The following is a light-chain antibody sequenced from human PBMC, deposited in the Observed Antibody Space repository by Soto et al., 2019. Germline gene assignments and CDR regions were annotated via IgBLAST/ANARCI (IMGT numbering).Light chain of an antibody. J-gene: IGKJ1*01. CDR3: QQSYGIPRT. V-gene: IGKV1-39*01. Sequence: DILMTQSPSSLSASVGDRVTIACRASHTISTHLNWYQQKPGKAPNVLIYAASTLPTGVPSRFSGSGSGTNFTLTITSLNPEDCATYFCQQSYGIPRTFGQGTKVEVK. CDR2: AAS. CDR1: HTISTH.